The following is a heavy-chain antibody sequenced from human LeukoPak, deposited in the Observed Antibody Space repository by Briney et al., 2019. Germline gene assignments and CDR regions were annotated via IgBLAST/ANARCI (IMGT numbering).Heavy chain of an antibody. CDR1: GFTFSSYS. CDR2: IKEDGSEK. D-gene: IGHD1-26*01. Sequence: GGSLRLSCAASGFTFSSYSMNWVRQAPGKGLEWVANIKEDGSEKYYVDSVKGRFTISRDNAKNSLYLQMNSLKTEDTAVYYCASFPSGSYSAYWGQGTLVTVSS. J-gene: IGHJ4*02. CDR3: ASFPSGSYSAY. V-gene: IGHV3-7*03.